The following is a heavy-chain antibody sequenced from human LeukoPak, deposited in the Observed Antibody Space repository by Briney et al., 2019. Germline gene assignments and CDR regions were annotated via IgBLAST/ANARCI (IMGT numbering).Heavy chain of an antibody. CDR2: ISWNSGSI. D-gene: IGHD3-10*01. Sequence: RGGSLRLSCAASGFTFDDYAMHWVRHAPGKGLEWVSGISWNSGSIGYADSVKGRFTISRDNAKNSLYLQMNSLRAEDTALYYCAKDYDGSGSYFDYWGQGTLVTVSS. CDR1: GFTFDDYA. V-gene: IGHV3-9*01. J-gene: IGHJ4*02. CDR3: AKDYDGSGSYFDY.